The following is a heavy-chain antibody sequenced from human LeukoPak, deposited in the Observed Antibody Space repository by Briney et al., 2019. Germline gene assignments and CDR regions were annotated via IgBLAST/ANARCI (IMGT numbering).Heavy chain of an antibody. D-gene: IGHD4-17*01. V-gene: IGHV3-30*03. J-gene: IGHJ3*02. CDR1: GFTFSSYG. CDR2: ISYDGSNK. Sequence: PGGSLRLSCVASGFTFSSYGMHWVRQAPGKGLEWVAVISYDGSNKYYADSVKGRFTISRDNSKNTLYLQMNSLRAEDTAVYYCAVYGDLGAFDIWGQGTMVTVSS. CDR3: AVYGDLGAFDI.